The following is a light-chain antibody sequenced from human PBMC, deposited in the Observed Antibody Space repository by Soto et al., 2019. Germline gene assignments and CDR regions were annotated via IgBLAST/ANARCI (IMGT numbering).Light chain of an antibody. J-gene: IGKJ5*01. CDR1: QGLGHY. V-gene: IGKV1-9*01. CDR2: GQP. Sequence: IPLTQATYFLSASVGARVTITGAASQGLGHYLAWYPEKPVKEPILLVYGQPTSQGAGXSRFRXSGSGTEFTLTISRLQHEDVANYFSQQGCGLPPAFGPGTRLEIK. CDR3: QQGCGLPPA.